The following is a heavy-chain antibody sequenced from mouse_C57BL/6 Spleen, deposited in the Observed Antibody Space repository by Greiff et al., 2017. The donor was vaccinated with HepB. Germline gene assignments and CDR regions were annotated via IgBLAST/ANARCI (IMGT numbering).Heavy chain of an antibody. CDR1: GYSITSGYY. CDR3: GRDVQAWFAY. Sequence: EVKLQESGPGLVKPSQSLSLTCSVTGYSITSGYYWNWIRQFPGNKLEWMAYISYDGSNNYNPTLKNRIPITRDTSTNQFFLKLNSVTTEDTATYYGGRDVQAWFAYWGQGTLVTVSA. V-gene: IGHV3-6*01. J-gene: IGHJ3*01. CDR2: ISYDGSN.